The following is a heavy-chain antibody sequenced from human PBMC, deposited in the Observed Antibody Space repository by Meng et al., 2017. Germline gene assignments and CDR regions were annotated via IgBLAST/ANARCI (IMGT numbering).Heavy chain of an antibody. Sequence: VQRVQSGAEVKKPGASVKVSCKPSGYNFTDYYIHWVRRAPGQGLEWMGRINPKSGDTHYAQKFQARVTMTGDTSISTAYMELSGLRSDDTAMYYCARDEDISAAGKLFGDYWGQGTLVTVSS. CDR2: INPKSGDT. V-gene: IGHV1-2*06. CDR1: GYNFTDYY. J-gene: IGHJ4*02. D-gene: IGHD6-25*01. CDR3: ARDEDISAAGKLFGDY.